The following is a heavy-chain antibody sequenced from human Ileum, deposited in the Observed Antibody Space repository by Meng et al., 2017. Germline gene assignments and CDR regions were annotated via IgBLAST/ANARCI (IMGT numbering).Heavy chain of an antibody. V-gene: IGHV4-30-4*01. CDR2: ICYTGAT. Sequence: QVQLQESGPGLGKPSQTLALNCTVSGGSITSGEYYWSWIRQPPGKGLEWIGYICYTGATYSNPSLKSRVTVSLDTSKSQFSLKLSSVTAADTAIYYCVSERRRSYFFDYWGQGTLVTVSS. CDR3: VSERRRSYFFDY. J-gene: IGHJ4*02. CDR1: GGSITSGEYY.